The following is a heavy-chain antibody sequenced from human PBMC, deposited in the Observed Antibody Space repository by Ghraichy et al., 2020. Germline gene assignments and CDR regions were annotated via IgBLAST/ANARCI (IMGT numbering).Heavy chain of an antibody. D-gene: IGHD3-3*01. CDR3: AKERLEWLLPFDY. CDR2: ISGSGSST. Sequence: GGSLRLSCAASGFTFSDYAMSWVRQAPGKGLEWVSAISGSGSSTYYADSVKGRFTISRDNSKNTLYLQVNSLRAEDTAVYFCAKERLEWLLPFDYLGQGTLVAVSS. J-gene: IGHJ4*02. CDR1: GFTFSDYA. V-gene: IGHV3-23*01.